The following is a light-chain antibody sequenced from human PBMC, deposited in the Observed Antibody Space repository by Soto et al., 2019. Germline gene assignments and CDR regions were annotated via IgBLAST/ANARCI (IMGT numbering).Light chain of an antibody. CDR1: QTISSNY. CDR2: GAS. J-gene: IGKJ3*01. Sequence: EIVLTQSPGTLSLSAVERATLSCRASQTISSNYLAWYQQKPGQAHRLLIFGASYRATGIPDRFSGRGSGIAFTLTIRRLETEDFAVYYCQQYGRSPPEFTFVPVTKVDIK. V-gene: IGKV3-20*01. CDR3: QQYGRSPPEFT.